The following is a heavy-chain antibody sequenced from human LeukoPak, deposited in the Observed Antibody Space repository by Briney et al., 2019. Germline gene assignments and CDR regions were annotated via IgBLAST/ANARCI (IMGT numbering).Heavy chain of an antibody. J-gene: IGHJ4*02. Sequence: SETLSLTCTVSGDSISSYYWSWIRQPAGKGLEWIGRIYSSGSSGTTNYNPSLKSRVTVSLDTSKNQFSLRLSSVTAADTAVYYCARDRGAVAGTDYWGQGTLVTVSS. CDR2: IYSSGSSGTT. V-gene: IGHV4-4*07. D-gene: IGHD6-19*01. CDR3: ARDRGAVAGTDY. CDR1: GDSISSYY.